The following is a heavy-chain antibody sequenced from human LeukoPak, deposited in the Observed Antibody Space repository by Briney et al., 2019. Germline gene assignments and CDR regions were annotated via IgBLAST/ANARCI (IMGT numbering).Heavy chain of an antibody. J-gene: IGHJ3*02. CDR3: ARDLFGYCSGGSCYVDAFDI. CDR2: IWYDGSNK. D-gene: IGHD2-15*01. CDR1: GFTFSSYG. Sequence: PGRPLRLSCAASGFTFSSYGMHWVRQAPGKGLEWVAVIWYDGSNKYYADSVKGRFTISRDNSKNTLYLQMNSLRAEDTAVYYCARDLFGYCSGGSCYVDAFDIWGQGTMVTVSS. V-gene: IGHV3-33*01.